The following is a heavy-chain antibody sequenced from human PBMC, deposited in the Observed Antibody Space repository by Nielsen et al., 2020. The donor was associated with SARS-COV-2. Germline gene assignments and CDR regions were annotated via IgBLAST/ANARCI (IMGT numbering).Heavy chain of an antibody. J-gene: IGHJ3*02. D-gene: IGHD3-16*02. CDR3: ARDLYDYVWGSYRLGDDAFDI. V-gene: IGHV3-20*03. CDR2: INWNGGST. Sequence: WIRQPPGKGLEWVSGINWNGGSTGYADSVKGRFTISRDNAKNSLYLQMNSLRAEDTAVYYCARDLYDYVWGSYRLGDDAFDIWGQGTLVTVSS.